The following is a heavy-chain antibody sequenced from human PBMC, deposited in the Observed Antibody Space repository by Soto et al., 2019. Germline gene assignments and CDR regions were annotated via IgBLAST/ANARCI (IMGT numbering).Heavy chain of an antibody. V-gene: IGHV1-69*04. J-gene: IGHJ3*02. CDR2: IIPILGIA. D-gene: IGHD1-26*01. Sequence: SVKVSCKASGGTFSSYTISWVRQAPVQGLEWMGRIIPILGIANYAQKFQGRVTITADKSTSTAYMELSSLRSEDTAVYYCAREWDRHDAFDIWGQGTMVTVSS. CDR3: AREWDRHDAFDI. CDR1: GGTFSSYT.